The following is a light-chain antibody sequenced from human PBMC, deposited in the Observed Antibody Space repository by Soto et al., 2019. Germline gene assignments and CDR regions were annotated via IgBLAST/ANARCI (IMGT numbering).Light chain of an antibody. V-gene: IGLV1-40*01. CDR1: SSNTGADYD. J-gene: IGLJ2*01. CDR2: DNN. Sequence: QSVLTQPPSVSGAPGQRVTISCTGSSSNTGADYDVHWYQHLPGSAPKLLIYDNNIRPSGVPDRFSGSKSGTSASLAITGLQAEDAGDYYCQSYDSSLSNLVVFGGGTKLTVL. CDR3: QSYDSSLSNLVV.